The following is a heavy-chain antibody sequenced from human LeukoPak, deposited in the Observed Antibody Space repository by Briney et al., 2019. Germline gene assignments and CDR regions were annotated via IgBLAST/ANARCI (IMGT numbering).Heavy chain of an antibody. CDR1: GYSFANYW. D-gene: IGHD3-16*01. CDR2: IYPGDSDT. V-gene: IGHV5-51*01. J-gene: IGHJ4*02. Sequence: GESLKISCKGSGYSFANYWIGWVRQMPGKGLEWMGIIYPGDSDTRYSPSFQGQVTISADKSISTAYLQWSSLKASDTAMYYCARPRGPDPVRFDYWGQGTLVTVSS. CDR3: ARPRGPDPVRFDY.